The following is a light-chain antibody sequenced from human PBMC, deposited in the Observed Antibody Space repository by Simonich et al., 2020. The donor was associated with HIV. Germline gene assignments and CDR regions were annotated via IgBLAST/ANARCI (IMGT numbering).Light chain of an antibody. J-gene: IGKJ4*01. Sequence: DSVMTQSQDSRAVSLGERANIKCKSSQSILYSSNNKNYLAWYQQKLGQPPKLLIYWASTRESGVPDRFSGSGSGTDFTLTISSLQAEDVAVYYCQQYYNTPLTFGGGTKVEIK. V-gene: IGKV4-1*01. CDR1: QSILYSSNNKNY. CDR3: QQYYNTPLT. CDR2: WAS.